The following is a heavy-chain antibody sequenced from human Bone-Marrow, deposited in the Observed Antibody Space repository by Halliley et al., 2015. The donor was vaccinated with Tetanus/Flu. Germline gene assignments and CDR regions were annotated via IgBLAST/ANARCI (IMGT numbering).Heavy chain of an antibody. Sequence: SLRLSCAASGFNFDTYSMNWVRQTPGKGLEWVASISTGSSSKYYAASVKGRFTISRDNAKNSLFLQMNSLRGDDTAIYYCARQVTQYWYFDRWGRGTLVTVSS. CDR3: ARQVTQYWYFDR. J-gene: IGHJ2*01. V-gene: IGHV3-21*01. D-gene: IGHD2-21*02. CDR2: ISTGSSSK. CDR1: GFNFDTYS.